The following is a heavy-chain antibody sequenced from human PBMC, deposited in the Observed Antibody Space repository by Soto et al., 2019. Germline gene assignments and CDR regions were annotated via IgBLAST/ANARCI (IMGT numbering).Heavy chain of an antibody. CDR2: TYYRSKWYN. Sequence: PSQTLSLTCAISGDSVSSNSAAWNWIRQSPSRGLEWLGRTYYRSKWYNDYAVSVKSRITINPDTSKNQFSLQLNSVTPEDTAVYYCASSGSGWYLGGYYGMDVWGQGXTVTVYS. CDR3: ASSGSGWYLGGYYGMDV. V-gene: IGHV6-1*01. D-gene: IGHD6-19*01. J-gene: IGHJ6*02. CDR1: GDSVSSNSAA.